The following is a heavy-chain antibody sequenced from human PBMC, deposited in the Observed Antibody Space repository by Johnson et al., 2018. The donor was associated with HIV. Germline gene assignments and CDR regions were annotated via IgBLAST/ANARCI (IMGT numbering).Heavy chain of an antibody. J-gene: IGHJ3*02. CDR2: ISYDGSNK. CDR3: AKPPSMGADAFDI. Sequence: VQLVESGGGVVQPGRSLRLSCAASGFTFSSYAMHWVRQAPGKGLEWVAVISYDGSNKYYADSVKGRFTISRDNSKNTLYLQMNSLRAEDTAVYYCAKPPSMGADAFDIWGQGTLVTVSS. V-gene: IGHV3-30*04. CDR1: GFTFSSYA. D-gene: IGHD3-16*01.